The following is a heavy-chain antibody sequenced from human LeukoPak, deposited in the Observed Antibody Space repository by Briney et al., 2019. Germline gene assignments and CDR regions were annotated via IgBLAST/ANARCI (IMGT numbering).Heavy chain of an antibody. CDR2: ISGSGGST. Sequence: GGSRRLSSAASGFTLSSNAMSWVRQAPGKGLEWVSAISGSGGSTYYAASVKGRFTISRDNSKNTLYLQMNSLRAEDTAVYCCAKDRDDSSGYNPLADYWGQGTLVTVSS. V-gene: IGHV3-23*01. D-gene: IGHD3-22*01. CDR1: GFTLSSNA. CDR3: AKDRDDSSGYNPLADY. J-gene: IGHJ4*02.